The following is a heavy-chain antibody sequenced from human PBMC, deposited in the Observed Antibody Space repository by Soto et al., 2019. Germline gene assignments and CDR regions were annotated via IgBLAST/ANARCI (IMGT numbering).Heavy chain of an antibody. V-gene: IGHV1-69*01. CDR2: IIPIFGTA. J-gene: IGHJ6*02. CDR3: ARTTYGDYGRPGFYYYGMDV. D-gene: IGHD4-17*01. Sequence: QVQLVQSGAEVKKPGSSVKVSCKASGGTFSSYAISWVRQAPGQGLEWMGGIIPIFGTANYAQKFQGRVTITADESTSTAYMELSSLRSEDTAVYYCARTTYGDYGRPGFYYYGMDVWGQGTTVTVCS. CDR1: GGTFSSYA.